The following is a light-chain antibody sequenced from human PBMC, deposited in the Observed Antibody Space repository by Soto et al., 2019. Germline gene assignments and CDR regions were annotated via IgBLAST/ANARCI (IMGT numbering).Light chain of an antibody. CDR2: GAC. J-gene: IGKJ3*01. V-gene: IGKV3-15*01. Sequence: EIVMTQSPATLSVSPGERATLSCRASQSVSSNLAWYQKKPGQAPRLLIYGACTRATAIPARFSGSGSGTECTLTVSSLQSEDFAVYYCQHYNNWPPSITFGPGTKVDTK. CDR1: QSVSSN. CDR3: QHYNNWPPSIT.